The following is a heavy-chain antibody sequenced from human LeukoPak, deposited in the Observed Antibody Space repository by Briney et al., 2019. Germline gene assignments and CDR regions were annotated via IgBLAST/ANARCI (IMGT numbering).Heavy chain of an antibody. Sequence: LSLTCTVSGYSISSGYYWGWIRQPPGKGLEWVSGISWNGGSIHYADSVKGRFTISRDNAKNSLFLQMNSLRAEDTAFYYCAKDIGQYFAYGQSYFHYWGQGTLVTVSS. CDR2: ISWNGGSI. J-gene: IGHJ4*02. D-gene: IGHD2/OR15-2a*01. V-gene: IGHV3-9*01. CDR3: AKDIGQYFAYGQSYFHY. CDR1: GYSISSGYY.